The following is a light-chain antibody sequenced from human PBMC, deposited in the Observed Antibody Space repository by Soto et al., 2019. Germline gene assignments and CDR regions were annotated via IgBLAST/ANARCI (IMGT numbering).Light chain of an antibody. CDR1: SSDVGSYNL. CDR2: EGS. Sequence: QSALTQPASVSGPPGQSITISCTRTSSDVGSYNLVAWYQQHPGKAPKLMIYEGSKRPSGVSNRFSGSKSGNTASLTISGLQADDEADYYCCSYAGSSTWVFGGGTKLTVL. V-gene: IGLV2-23*01. CDR3: CSYAGSSTWV. J-gene: IGLJ3*02.